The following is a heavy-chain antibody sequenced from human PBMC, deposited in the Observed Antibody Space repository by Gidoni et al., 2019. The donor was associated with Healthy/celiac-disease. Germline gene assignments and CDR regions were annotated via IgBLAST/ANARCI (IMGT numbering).Heavy chain of an antibody. CDR2: IFSNDEK. CDR1: VFSLSNARMG. Sequence: QVTLKESGPVLVKPTATLTLTCTVSVFSLSNARMGVSWIRQPPGKALEWLEHIFSNDEKSYSTSLKSRLTISKDTSKSQVVLTMTNMDPVDTATYYCARMSSDFWSGYHFDYWGQGTLVTVSS. D-gene: IGHD3-3*01. V-gene: IGHV2-26*01. J-gene: IGHJ4*02. CDR3: ARMSSDFWSGYHFDY.